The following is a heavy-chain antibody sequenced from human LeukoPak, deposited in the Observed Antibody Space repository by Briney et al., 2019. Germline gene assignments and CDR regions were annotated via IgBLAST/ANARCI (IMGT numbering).Heavy chain of an antibody. V-gene: IGHV3-30*02. CDR2: IRCDAFKT. D-gene: IGHD5-18*01. J-gene: IGHJ4*02. CDR3: AKGYLLKGYSYDYYFDY. CDR1: GFTFSSYG. Sequence: GGSLRLSCAASGFTFSSYGVHWVRQAPGKGLEWVAFIRCDAFKTYYADSVKGRFTISRDNSKNTLYLQMNNLRVADTAVYYCAKGYLLKGYSYDYYFDYWGQGTLVTVSS.